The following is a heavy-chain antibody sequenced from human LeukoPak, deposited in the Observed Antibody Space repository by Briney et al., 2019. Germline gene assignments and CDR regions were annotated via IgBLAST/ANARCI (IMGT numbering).Heavy chain of an antibody. Sequence: SETLSLTCTVSGASLSSYYWTWIRQPPGKGLEWIGYIYYTGSTNYNPSLKSRVTLSVDTSKNLLSLKLSSVTAADTAVDYCGRRERSQGRNDFWSGYQSPFDYWGQGTLVTVSS. J-gene: IGHJ4*02. CDR3: GRRERSQGRNDFWSGYQSPFDY. D-gene: IGHD3-3*01. CDR2: IYYTGST. CDR1: GASLSSYY. V-gene: IGHV4-59*08.